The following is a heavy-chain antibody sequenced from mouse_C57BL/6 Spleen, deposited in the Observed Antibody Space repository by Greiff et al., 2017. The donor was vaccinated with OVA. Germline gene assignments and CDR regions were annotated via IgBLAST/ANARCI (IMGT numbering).Heavy chain of an antibody. D-gene: IGHD1-1*02. V-gene: IGHV1-69*01. CDR2: IDPSDSYT. CDR1: GYTFTSYW. CDR3: ARWGGPYYAMDY. J-gene: IGHJ4*01. Sequence: VQLHQPGAELVMPGASVKLSCKASGYTFTSYWMHWVKQRPGQGLEWIGEIDPSDSYTNYNQKFKGKSTLTVDKSSSTAYMQLSSLTSEDSAVYYCARWGGPYYAMDYWGQGTSVTVSS.